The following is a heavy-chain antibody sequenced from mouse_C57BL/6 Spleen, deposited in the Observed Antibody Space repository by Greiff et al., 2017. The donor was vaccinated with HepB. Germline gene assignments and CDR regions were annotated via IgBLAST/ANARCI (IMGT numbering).Heavy chain of an antibody. CDR3: ARVDGYPYYFDY. CDR1: GYTFTDYY. D-gene: IGHD2-3*01. V-gene: IGHV1-26*01. CDR2: INPNNGGT. J-gene: IGHJ2*01. Sequence: EVQLQQSGPELVKPGASVKISCKASGYTFTDYYMNWVKQSHGKSLEWIGDINPNNGGTSYNQKFKGKATLTVDKSSSTAYMELRSLTSEDSAVYYCARVDGYPYYFDYWGQGTTLTVSS.